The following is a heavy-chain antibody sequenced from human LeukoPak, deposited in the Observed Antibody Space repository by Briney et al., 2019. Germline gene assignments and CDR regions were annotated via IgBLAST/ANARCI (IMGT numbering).Heavy chain of an antibody. Sequence: SETRSLTCSVAGGSISTYYWNWIRQTPGKGLEWIGHIANGNSDYNPSLKSRVIISVDTSKNQFSLKLASVTAADTAMYYCARDKAHSYGRYFDPWGQGALVIVSS. J-gene: IGHJ5*02. CDR1: GGSISTYY. D-gene: IGHD5-18*01. CDR2: IANGNS. CDR3: ARDKAHSYGRYFDP. V-gene: IGHV4-59*01.